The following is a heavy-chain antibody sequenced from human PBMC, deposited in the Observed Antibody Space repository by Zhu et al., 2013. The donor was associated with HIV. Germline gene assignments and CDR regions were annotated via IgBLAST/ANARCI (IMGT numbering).Heavy chain of an antibody. CDR3: ARTMIRGIVWFGEPQYYFDY. CDR2: IKQDGSEK. D-gene: IGHD3-10*01. Sequence: EVQLVESGGGLVQPGGSLRLSCAASGFTFSSYWMSWVRQAPGKGLEWVANIKQDGSEKYYVDSVKGRFTISRDNAKNSLYLQMNSLRAEDTAVYYCARTMIRGIVWFGEPQYYFDYWGQGTLVTVSS. J-gene: IGHJ4*02. V-gene: IGHV3-7*04. CDR1: GFTFSSYW.